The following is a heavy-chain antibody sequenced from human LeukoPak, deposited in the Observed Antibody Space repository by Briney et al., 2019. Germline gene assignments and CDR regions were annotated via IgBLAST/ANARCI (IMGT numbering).Heavy chain of an antibody. D-gene: IGHD3-3*01. V-gene: IGHV1-69*13. CDR3: ARVASRFLENDAFDI. CDR1: GGTFSSYA. J-gene: IGHJ3*02. CDR2: IIPIFGTA. Sequence: GASVKVSCKASGGTFSSYAISWVRQAPGQGLEWMGGIIPIFGTANYAQKFQGRVTIAADESTSTAYMELSSLRSEDTAVYYCARVASRFLENDAFDIWGQGTMVTVSS.